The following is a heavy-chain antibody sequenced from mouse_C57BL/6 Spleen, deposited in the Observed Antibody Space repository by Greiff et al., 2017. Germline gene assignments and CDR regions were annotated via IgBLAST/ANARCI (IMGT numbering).Heavy chain of an antibody. D-gene: IGHD1-1*01. J-gene: IGHJ3*01. CDR2: IWSGGST. CDR1: GFSLTSYG. CDR3: ARGITTGVGDAY. V-gene: IGHV2-2*01. Sequence: VQLQQSGPGLVQPSQSLSITCTVSGFSLTSYGVHWVRQSPGKGLEWLGVIWSGGSTDYNAAFISRLSISKEHSKSQVFFRRNSLQADDTAIYSCARGITTGVGDAYWGQGTLVTVSA.